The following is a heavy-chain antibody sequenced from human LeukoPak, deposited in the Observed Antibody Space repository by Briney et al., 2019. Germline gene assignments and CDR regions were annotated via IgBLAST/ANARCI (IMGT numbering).Heavy chain of an antibody. Sequence: GGSLRLSCAASGFTFSSYWMHWVRQAPGKGLVWVSRINSDGSSTSYADSVKGRFTISRDNAKNTLYLQMNSLRAEDTAVYYCARGGGYCTGGVCWWFREHDAFDTWGQGTMVTVSS. D-gene: IGHD2-8*02. J-gene: IGHJ3*02. CDR1: GFTFSSYW. CDR2: INSDGSST. CDR3: ARGGGYCTGGVCWWFREHDAFDT. V-gene: IGHV3-74*01.